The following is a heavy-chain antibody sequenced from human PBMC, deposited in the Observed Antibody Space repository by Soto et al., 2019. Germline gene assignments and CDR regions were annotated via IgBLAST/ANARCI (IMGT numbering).Heavy chain of an antibody. V-gene: IGHV3-7*01. Sequence: EVQLVESGGGLVQPGGSLRLSCAASGFTFSSYWMSWVRQAPGKGLEWVANIKQDGSEKYYVDSVKGRVAISRDNAKNSLYLQMNSLRAEDTAVYYCARVRRGAYGDYDYYFDYWGQGTLVTVSS. D-gene: IGHD4-17*01. CDR3: ARVRRGAYGDYDYYFDY. CDR2: IKQDGSEK. CDR1: GFTFSSYW. J-gene: IGHJ4*02.